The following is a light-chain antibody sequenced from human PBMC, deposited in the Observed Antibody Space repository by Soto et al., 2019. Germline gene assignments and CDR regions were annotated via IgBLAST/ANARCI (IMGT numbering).Light chain of an antibody. J-gene: IGKJ3*01. V-gene: IGKV3-20*01. Sequence: EIVLTQSPGTLSLSPGERGTLSCRASHSVSSSYLAWYQQKPGQAPRLLIYGASSRATGIPDRFSGSGSGTDFTLTISRLEPEDFAVYYCRQYGSSPLFTFGPGTKVDIK. CDR2: GAS. CDR3: RQYGSSPLFT. CDR1: HSVSSSY.